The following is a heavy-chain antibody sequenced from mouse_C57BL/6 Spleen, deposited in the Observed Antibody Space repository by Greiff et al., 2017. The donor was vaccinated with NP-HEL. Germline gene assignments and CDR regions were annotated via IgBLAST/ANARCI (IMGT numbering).Heavy chain of an antibody. D-gene: IGHD2-4*01. CDR2: INPSNGGT. CDR3: ARLGLDYDYDDAMDY. CDR1: GYTFTSYW. J-gene: IGHJ4*01. Sequence: VQLQQPGTELVKPGASVKLSCKASGYTFTSYWMHWVKQRPGQGLEWIGNINPSNGGTNYNEKFKSKATLTVDKSSSTAYMQLSSLTSEDAAVYYWARLGLDYDYDDAMDYWGQGTSVTVSS. V-gene: IGHV1-53*01.